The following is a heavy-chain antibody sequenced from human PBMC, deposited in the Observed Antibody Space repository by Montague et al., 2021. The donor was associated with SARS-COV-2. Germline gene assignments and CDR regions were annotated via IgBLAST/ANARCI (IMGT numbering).Heavy chain of an antibody. CDR3: AIAGYSSNWDSWIDP. D-gene: IGHD6-13*01. V-gene: IGHV4-4*07. J-gene: IGHJ5*02. CDR2: IYSRGGT. CDR1: GDSISDYY. Sequence: SETLSLTCRVSGDSISDYYGSWIRQSGGKGLEWIGRIYSRGGTNYNPSLKSRVTMSVDTSKKQFSLKLNSVTAADTAFYYCAIAGYSSNWDSWIDPWGQGTLVTVSS.